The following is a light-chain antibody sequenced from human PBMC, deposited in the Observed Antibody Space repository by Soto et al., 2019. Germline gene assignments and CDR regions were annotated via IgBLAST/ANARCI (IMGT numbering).Light chain of an antibody. CDR2: DAS. CDR1: QSLSSY. Sequence: EIMLTQSPATLSLYPGERATLSCRASQSLSSYLAWYQQKPGQAPRLLIFDASNRATGIPARFSGSGSGTDFTLTISRLEPEDFAVYYCQQRSNWPITFGQGTLLEVK. CDR3: QQRSNWPIT. J-gene: IGKJ5*01. V-gene: IGKV3-11*01.